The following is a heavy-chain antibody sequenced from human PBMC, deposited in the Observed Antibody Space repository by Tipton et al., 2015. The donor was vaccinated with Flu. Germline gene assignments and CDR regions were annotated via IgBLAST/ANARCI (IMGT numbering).Heavy chain of an antibody. J-gene: IGHJ4*02. Sequence: QLVQSGAEVKKPGASVKVSCKASGYTFTSYGISWVRQAPGQGLEWMGWISAYNGNTNYAQKLQGRVTMTTDTSTSTAYMELRSVRADDTAGYYCARDQGGYCDFWSGYFGEAFDYWGQGSLVTVSS. V-gene: IGHV1-18*01. CDR3: ARDQGGYCDFWSGYFGEAFDY. CDR2: ISAYNGNT. D-gene: IGHD3-3*01. CDR1: GYTFTSYG.